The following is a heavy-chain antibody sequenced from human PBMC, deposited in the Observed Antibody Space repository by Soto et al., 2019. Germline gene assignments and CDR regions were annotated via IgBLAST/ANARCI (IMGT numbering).Heavy chain of an antibody. Sequence: TSETLSLTCTVSGGSISSSSYYWGWIRQPPGKGLEWIGSIYYSGSTYYNPSLKSRVTISVDTSKNQFSLKLSSVTAADTAVYYCARTEDYTYYIDYWGQATLVSVSS. CDR2: IYYSGST. V-gene: IGHV4-39*01. CDR3: ARTEDYTYYIDY. CDR1: GGSISSSSYY. D-gene: IGHD4-4*01. J-gene: IGHJ4*02.